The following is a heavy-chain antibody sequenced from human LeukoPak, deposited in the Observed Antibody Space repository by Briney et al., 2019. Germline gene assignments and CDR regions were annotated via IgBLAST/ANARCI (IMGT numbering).Heavy chain of an antibody. CDR3: ARDLLGNSGSYLRHPNGPPFDY. CDR2: INNDGSST. J-gene: IGHJ4*02. CDR1: GFTFSSYW. V-gene: IGHV3-74*01. Sequence: GGSLRLSCAASGFTFSSYWMHWVRQAPGKGLVWVSRINNDGSSTSYADSVKGRFTISRDNAKNTLYLQMNSLRAEDTAVYYCARDLLGNSGSYLRHPNGPPFDYWGQGTLVTVSS. D-gene: IGHD1-26*01.